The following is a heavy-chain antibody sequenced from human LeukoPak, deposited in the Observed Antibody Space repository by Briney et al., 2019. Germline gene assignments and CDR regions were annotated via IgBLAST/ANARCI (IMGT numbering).Heavy chain of an antibody. CDR2: INPSGGST. V-gene: IGHV1-46*01. CDR1: GYTFTSYY. Sequence: ATVTVSCKASGYTFTSYYMHWVRQAPGQGLEWMGIINPSGGSTSYALKFQGRVTMTRDTSTSTVYMELSSLRSEDTAVYYCARPGPGLRRAFDIWGQGTMVTVSS. J-gene: IGHJ3*02. CDR3: ARPGPGLRRAFDI. D-gene: IGHD5/OR15-5a*01.